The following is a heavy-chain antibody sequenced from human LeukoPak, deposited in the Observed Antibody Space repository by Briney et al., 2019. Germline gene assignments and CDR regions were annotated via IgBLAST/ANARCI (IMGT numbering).Heavy chain of an antibody. Sequence: ASVKVSCKASGYTFTGYYMHWVRQALGQGLEWMGWINPNSGGTNYAQKFQGRVTMTRDTSISTAYMELSRLRSDDTAVYYCARDSAIVGALFDYWGQGTLVTVSS. V-gene: IGHV1-2*02. CDR1: GYTFTGYY. CDR2: INPNSGGT. D-gene: IGHD1-26*01. CDR3: ARDSAIVGALFDY. J-gene: IGHJ4*02.